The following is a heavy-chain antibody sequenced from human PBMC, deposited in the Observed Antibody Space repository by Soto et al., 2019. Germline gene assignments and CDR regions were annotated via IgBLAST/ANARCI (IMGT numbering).Heavy chain of an antibody. J-gene: IGHJ4*02. D-gene: IGHD3-9*01. CDR2: IKQDGSEK. CDR1: GFTFSSYW. Sequence: GGSLRLSCAASGFTFSSYWMSWVRQAPGKGLEWVANIKQDGSEKYYVDSVKGRFTISRDNAKNSLYLQMNSLRAEDTAVYYCAREGYYYDILTGLDYWGQGTLVTVSS. CDR3: AREGYYYDILTGLDY. V-gene: IGHV3-7*01.